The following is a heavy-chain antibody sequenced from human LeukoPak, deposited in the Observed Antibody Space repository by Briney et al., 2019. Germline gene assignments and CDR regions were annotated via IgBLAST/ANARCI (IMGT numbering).Heavy chain of an antibody. CDR2: ISAYNGNT. J-gene: IGHJ6*03. D-gene: IGHD3-9*01. CDR3: ARIRRYYDILTGYPIYYYYYMDV. Sequence: ASVKVSCKASGYSFTSYGISWVRQAPGQGLGWMGWISAYNGNTNNSQKLQGRVTMTTDTSTSTAYMELRSLRSDDTAVYYCARIRRYYDILTGYPIYYYYYMDVWGKGTTVTVSS. CDR1: GYSFTSYG. V-gene: IGHV1-18*01.